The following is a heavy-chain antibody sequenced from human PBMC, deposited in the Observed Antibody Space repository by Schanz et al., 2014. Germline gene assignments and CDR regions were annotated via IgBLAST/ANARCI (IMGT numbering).Heavy chain of an antibody. CDR2: IKSKTDGGTR. V-gene: IGHV3-15*01. CDR3: TADLWFGAVWGVW. Sequence: EVQLVESGGGLVKPGGSLRLSCATSGFTLNNAWMNWVRQAPGKGLQWVARIKSKTDGGTRDYAAPVKGRFTISTDDSKNTVNLQMNSLQTEDTAVYYCTADLWFGAVWGVWWGQGTLVTVSS. D-gene: IGHD3-10*01. CDR1: GFTLNNAW. J-gene: IGHJ4*02.